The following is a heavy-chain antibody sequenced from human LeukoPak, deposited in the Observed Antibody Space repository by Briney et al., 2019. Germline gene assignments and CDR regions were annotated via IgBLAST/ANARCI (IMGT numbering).Heavy chain of an antibody. D-gene: IGHD2-8*01. J-gene: IGHJ5*02. V-gene: IGHV4-39*07. Sequence: PPETLSLTCTVSGGSISSSDYYWGWLRQPPGKGLEGIGNIYYTGSTSYNSSLKSRVTISIDTSKNQFSLQLSSVTAADTAVYFCARENYCTNGVCWAFDPWGQGTLVTVSS. CDR1: GGSISSSDYY. CDR2: IYYTGST. CDR3: ARENYCTNGVCWAFDP.